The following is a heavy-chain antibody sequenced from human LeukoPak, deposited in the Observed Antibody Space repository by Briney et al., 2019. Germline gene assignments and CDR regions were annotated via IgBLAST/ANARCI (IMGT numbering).Heavy chain of an antibody. J-gene: IGHJ4*02. CDR1: GYRFTTYW. D-gene: IGHD6-13*01. V-gene: IGHV5-51*01. Sequence: GESLKISCRASGYRFTTYWIGWVRQMPGKSLEWMGIIYPGDSDTRYSPSFQGQFTISADKSISTAYLQWSSLKASDTAMYYCAGAGAGTAVDSWGQGTLVTVAS. CDR3: AGAGAGTAVDS. CDR2: IYPGDSDT.